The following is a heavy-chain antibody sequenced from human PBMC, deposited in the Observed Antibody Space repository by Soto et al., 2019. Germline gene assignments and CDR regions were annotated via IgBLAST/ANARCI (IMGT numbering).Heavy chain of an antibody. D-gene: IGHD3-22*01. CDR3: ARMNYYDTSGYPFDY. CDR1: GGSISSYY. Sequence: TLSLTCTVSGGSISSYYWSWIRQPPGKGLEWIGYIYFRGTTNYNPSLKSRVTMSADTSKNQFSLKLNSVTAADTAVYYCARMNYYDTSGYPFDYWGQGMMVTVSS. CDR2: IYFRGTT. J-gene: IGHJ4*02. V-gene: IGHV4-59*01.